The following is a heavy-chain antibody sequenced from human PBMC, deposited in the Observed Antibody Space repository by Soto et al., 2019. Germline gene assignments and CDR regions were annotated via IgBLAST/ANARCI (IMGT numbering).Heavy chain of an antibody. V-gene: IGHV1-69*13. Sequence: GASVKVSCKASGGTFSSYAISWVRQAPGQGLEWMGGIIPIFGTANYAQKFQGRVTITADESTSTAYMELSSLRSEDTAVYYCARIPAPNHNWFDPWGQGTLVTVS. CDR3: ARIPAPNHNWFDP. CDR1: GGTFSSYA. D-gene: IGHD2-2*01. CDR2: IIPIFGTA. J-gene: IGHJ5*02.